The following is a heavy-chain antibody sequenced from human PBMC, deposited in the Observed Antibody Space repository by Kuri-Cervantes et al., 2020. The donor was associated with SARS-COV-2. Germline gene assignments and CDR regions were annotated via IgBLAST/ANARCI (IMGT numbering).Heavy chain of an antibody. D-gene: IGHD2-2*01. CDR2: VKTNSGNT. Sequence: ASVKVSCKAPETTFPNYDINWVRQATGQGLEWMGMVKTNSGNTLYAQIFQGRVTTTRDTSTSTVYMELSSLRSDDTAVYYCARDFGFSVLLYWFDPWGQGPWSPSPQ. CDR3: ARDFGFSVLLYWFDP. CDR1: ETTFPNYD. V-gene: IGHV1-8*01. J-gene: IGHJ5*02.